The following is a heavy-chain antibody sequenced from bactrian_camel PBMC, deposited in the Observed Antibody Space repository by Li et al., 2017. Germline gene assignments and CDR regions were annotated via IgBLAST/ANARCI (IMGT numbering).Heavy chain of an antibody. CDR1: GLDFSRWY. V-gene: IGHV3S6*01. Sequence: LVESGGGLVQPGGSLRLSCAASGLDFSRWYMAWVRQTPGKGLEWVSGVYNDGTNTGYADSVKGRFTISRDNAKNTLYLQMNSLKPEDTAVYYCAADSLNRGGSPIRQGTQVTVS. CDR2: VYNDGTNT. J-gene: IGHJ4*01. D-gene: IGHD2*01.